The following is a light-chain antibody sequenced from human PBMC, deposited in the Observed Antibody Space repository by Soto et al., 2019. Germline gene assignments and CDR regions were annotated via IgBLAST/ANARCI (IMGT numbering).Light chain of an antibody. CDR1: QSISGW. V-gene: IGKV1-5*03. Sequence: DIQMTQSPSTLSASVGDRVSITCRASQSISGWLAWYQQKPGKAPKLLIYKASSLESGVPSRFSGSGSGTEFTLTISSLQPDDFATYYGQEYNTHSRYTFGQGTKLEIK. J-gene: IGKJ2*01. CDR2: KAS. CDR3: QEYNTHSRYT.